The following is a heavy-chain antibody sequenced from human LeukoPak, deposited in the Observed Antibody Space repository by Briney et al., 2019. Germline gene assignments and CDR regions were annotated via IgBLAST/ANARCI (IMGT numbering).Heavy chain of an antibody. CDR2: IKPDGSEK. V-gene: IGHV3-7*03. Sequence: GGSLRLSCAVSGFTFSTYWMTWVRQAPGSGLEWVANIKPDGSEKYYVDSVKGRFTISRDNAKNSLYLQMNSLRVEDTAVYYCARHPSVRFDFWGEGSLLSVSS. J-gene: IGHJ4*02. CDR1: GFTFSTYW. CDR3: ARHPSVRFDF.